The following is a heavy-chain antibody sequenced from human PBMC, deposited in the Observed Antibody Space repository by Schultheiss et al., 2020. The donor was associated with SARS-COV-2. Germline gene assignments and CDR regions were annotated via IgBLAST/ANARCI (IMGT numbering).Heavy chain of an antibody. Sequence: SQTLSLTCTVSGGSVSSDSYYWSWIRQPPGKGLEWIGEINHSGSTNYNPSLKSRVTISVDTSKNQFSLKLRSVTAADTAVYYCARGKRYSYGTHYGMDVWGQGTTVTVSS. D-gene: IGHD5-18*01. CDR2: INHSGST. V-gene: IGHV4-39*07. CDR3: ARGKRYSYGTHYGMDV. J-gene: IGHJ6*02. CDR1: GGSVSSDSYY.